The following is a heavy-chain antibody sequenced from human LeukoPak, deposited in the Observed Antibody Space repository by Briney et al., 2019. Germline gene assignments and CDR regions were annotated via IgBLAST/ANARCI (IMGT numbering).Heavy chain of an antibody. V-gene: IGHV1-46*01. CDR3: AREQSGGYFDY. CDR1: GYTFTDYQ. Sequence: ASVKVSCKASGYTFTDYQIHWVREAPGQGLEYMGGINLGNADIRYPHKFQGRVTVTRDTSTSTVYMELSSLKCEDTAVYYCAREQSGGYFDYWGQGTLVAVSS. CDR2: INLGNADI. D-gene: IGHD2-8*02. J-gene: IGHJ4*02.